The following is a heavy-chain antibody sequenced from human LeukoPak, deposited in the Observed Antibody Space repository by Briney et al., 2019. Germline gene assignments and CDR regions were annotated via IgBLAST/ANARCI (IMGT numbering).Heavy chain of an antibody. CDR3: ARDVAVIAFDY. V-gene: IGHV3-48*01. CDR1: GFTFTGNT. Sequence: GGSLRLSCEASGFTFTGNTMHWFRQAPGKGLEWVSYITSSSSAIYYAESVKGRFTISRDNAKNSLYLQMNSLRAEDTAVYYYARDVAVIAFDYWGQGTLVTVSS. J-gene: IGHJ4*02. D-gene: IGHD2-15*01. CDR2: ITSSSSAI.